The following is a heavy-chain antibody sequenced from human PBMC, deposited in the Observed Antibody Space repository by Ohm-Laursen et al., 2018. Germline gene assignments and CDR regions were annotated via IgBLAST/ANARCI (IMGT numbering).Heavy chain of an antibody. CDR3: ARGTRGPDY. CDR1: GLTFSDYS. Sequence: SLRLSCAASGLTFSDYSMTWIRQAPGKGLECISYISTGGSITYYADSVKGRFTISRDNAKKSLYLQMNSLRAEDTAVYYCARGTRGPDYWGQGTLVTVSS. V-gene: IGHV3-11*01. D-gene: IGHD5-12*01. J-gene: IGHJ4*02. CDR2: ISTGGSIT.